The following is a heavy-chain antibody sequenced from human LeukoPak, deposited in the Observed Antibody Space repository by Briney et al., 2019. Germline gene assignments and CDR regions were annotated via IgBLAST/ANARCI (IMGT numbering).Heavy chain of an antibody. V-gene: IGHV3-23*01. Sequence: GGSLRPSCAASGFTFSSYALSWVRQAPGKGLEWVSAISGSGGSTYYADSVKGRFTISRDNSKNTLYLQMNSLRAEDTAVYYCAKDLEYGSGRKPFDYWGQGTLVTVSS. D-gene: IGHD6-19*01. CDR3: AKDLEYGSGRKPFDY. J-gene: IGHJ4*02. CDR2: ISGSGGST. CDR1: GFTFSSYA.